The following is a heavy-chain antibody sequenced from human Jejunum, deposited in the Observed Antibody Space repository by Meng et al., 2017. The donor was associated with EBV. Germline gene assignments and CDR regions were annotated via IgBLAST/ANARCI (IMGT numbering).Heavy chain of an antibody. CDR3: ARLIVDPIDNWFDP. CDR2: MNHDGRA. Sequence: QVQIREWGAGLWRLPETLSPICTAYGASLSKYYWSWIRQPPGKGPQWIGEMNHDGRANYNPSLKSRVTMSVDTSKNQVSLKLSSVTAADTAIYYCARLIVDPIDNWFDPWGQGTLGNVSS. CDR1: GASLSKYY. D-gene: IGHD2-8*01. V-gene: IGHV4-34*01. J-gene: IGHJ5*02.